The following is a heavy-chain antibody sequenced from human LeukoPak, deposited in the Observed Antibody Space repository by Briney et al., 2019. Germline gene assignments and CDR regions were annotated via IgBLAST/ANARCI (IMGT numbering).Heavy chain of an antibody. J-gene: IGHJ3*02. Sequence: GASVKVSCKASGYTFTGYYMHWVRQAPGQGLEWMGWINPNSGGTNYAQKFQGRVTMTRDTSISTAYMELSRLRSDDTAVYYCARGARELLIEFQVSDAFDIWGRGTMVTVSS. V-gene: IGHV1-2*02. CDR3: ARGARELLIEFQVSDAFDI. CDR2: INPNSGGT. D-gene: IGHD1-26*01. CDR1: GYTFTGYY.